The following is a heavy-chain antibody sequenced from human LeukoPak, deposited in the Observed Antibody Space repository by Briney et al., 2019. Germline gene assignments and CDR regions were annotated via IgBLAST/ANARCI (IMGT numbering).Heavy chain of an antibody. V-gene: IGHV3-9*03. Sequence: GGSLRLSCAASGFTFDDYAMHWVRQAPGKGLEWVSGISWNSGSIGYADSVKGRFTISRDNAKNSLYLQMNSLRAEDMALYYCAKDITAMVPVTGLDYWGQGTLVTVSS. D-gene: IGHD5-18*01. J-gene: IGHJ4*02. CDR2: ISWNSGSI. CDR3: AKDITAMVPVTGLDY. CDR1: GFTFDDYA.